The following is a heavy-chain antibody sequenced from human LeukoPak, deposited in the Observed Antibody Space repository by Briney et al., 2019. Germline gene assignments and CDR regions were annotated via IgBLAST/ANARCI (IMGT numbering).Heavy chain of an antibody. V-gene: IGHV4-39*01. CDR2: INHSGST. Sequence: SETLSLTCTVSGGSISSSSYYWGWIRQPPGKGLEWIGEINHSGSTNYNPSLKSRVTISVDTSKNQFSLKLTSVTAADTAVYYCARQTGSGLFILPGGQGTLVTVSS. CDR1: GGSISSSSYY. CDR3: ARQTGSGLFILP. D-gene: IGHD3/OR15-3a*01. J-gene: IGHJ4*02.